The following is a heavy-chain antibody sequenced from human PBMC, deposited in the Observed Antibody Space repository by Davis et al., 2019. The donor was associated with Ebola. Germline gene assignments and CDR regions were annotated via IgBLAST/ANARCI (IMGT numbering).Heavy chain of an antibody. CDR2: ISYDGSNK. CDR3: ARETTVTNLPWYFDL. J-gene: IGHJ2*01. Sequence: GGSLRLSCAASGFTFSSYAMHWVRQAPGKGLEWVAVISYDGSNKYYADSMKGRFTISRDNSKNTLYLQMNSLRAEDTAVYYCARETTVTNLPWYFDLWGRGTLVTVSS. D-gene: IGHD4-17*01. CDR1: GFTFSSYA. V-gene: IGHV3-30*04.